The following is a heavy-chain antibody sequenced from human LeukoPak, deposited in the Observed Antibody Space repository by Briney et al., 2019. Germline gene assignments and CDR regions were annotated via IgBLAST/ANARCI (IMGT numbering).Heavy chain of an antibody. D-gene: IGHD2-2*01. CDR1: GFTFSSYG. Sequence: GGSLRLSCAASGFTFSSYGMSWVRQAPGKGLEWVSAISGSGGSTYYADSVKGRFTISRDNSKNTLYLQMNSLRAEDTAVYYCASFGDPVYCSSTSCYLRYYYYYMDVWGKGTTVTVSS. CDR2: ISGSGGST. CDR3: ASFGDPVYCSSTSCYLRYYYYYMDV. J-gene: IGHJ6*03. V-gene: IGHV3-23*01.